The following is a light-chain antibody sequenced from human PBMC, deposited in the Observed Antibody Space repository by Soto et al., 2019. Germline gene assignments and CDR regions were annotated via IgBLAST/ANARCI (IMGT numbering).Light chain of an antibody. V-gene: IGLV1-44*01. CDR1: SSNIGSNT. CDR2: SNN. Sequence: QSVLTQPPSASGTPGQRVTISCSGSSSNIGSNTVNWYQQLPGTAPKLLIYSNNQRPSGVPDRFSGSKSGTSASLAISGLQPEDEADYYCAAWDDSLNGYVFGKGTKVTVL. J-gene: IGLJ1*01. CDR3: AAWDDSLNGYV.